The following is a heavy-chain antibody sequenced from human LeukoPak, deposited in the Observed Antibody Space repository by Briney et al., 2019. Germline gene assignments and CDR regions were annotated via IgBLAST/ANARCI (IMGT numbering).Heavy chain of an antibody. CDR1: GFTFSSYG. V-gene: IGHV3-30*02. Sequence: GGSLRLSCAASGFTFSSYGMHWVRQAPGKGLEWVAFIRYDGSNQYSEDSVKGRFTISRDNSKNTLYLQMNSLRAEDTAVYYCAKDHFGSSWPYYIDYWGQGALVTVSS. D-gene: IGHD6-13*01. J-gene: IGHJ4*02. CDR2: IRYDGSNQ. CDR3: AKDHFGSSWPYYIDY.